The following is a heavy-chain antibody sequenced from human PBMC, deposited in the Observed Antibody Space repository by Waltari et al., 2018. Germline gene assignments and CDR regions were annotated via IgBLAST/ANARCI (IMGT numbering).Heavy chain of an antibody. CDR3: AKGSGSYGFHAFDI. Sequence: QVQLVESGGGVVQPGGSLRLSCAASGFTFSSYGMHWVRQAPGKGLEWVAFIRYDGSNKYYADSVKGRFTISRDNSKNTLYLQMNSLRAEDTAVYYCAKGSGSYGFHAFDIWGQGTMVTVSS. D-gene: IGHD1-26*01. CDR2: IRYDGSNK. CDR1: GFTFSSYG. J-gene: IGHJ3*02. V-gene: IGHV3-30*02.